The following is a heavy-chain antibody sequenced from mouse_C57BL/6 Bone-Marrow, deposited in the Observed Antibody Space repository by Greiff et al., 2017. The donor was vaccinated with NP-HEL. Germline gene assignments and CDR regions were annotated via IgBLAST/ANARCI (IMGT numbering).Heavy chain of an antibody. D-gene: IGHD2-1*01. J-gene: IGHJ2*01. CDR1: GYTFTDYY. CDR3: AGEPYGNYNY. V-gene: IGHV1-19*01. CDR2: INPYNGGT. Sequence: EVQLQQSGPVLVKPGASVKMSCKASGYTFTDYYMNWVKQSHGKSLEWIGVINPYNGGTSYNQQFKGKATLTVDKSSSTAYMELNSLTSDDAAVYYCAGEPYGNYNYWGQGTTLTVSS.